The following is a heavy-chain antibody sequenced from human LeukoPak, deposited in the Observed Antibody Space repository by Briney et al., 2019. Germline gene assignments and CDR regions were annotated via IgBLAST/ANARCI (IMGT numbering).Heavy chain of an antibody. D-gene: IGHD3-22*01. CDR3: AKDRALITMIPFDY. J-gene: IGHJ4*02. CDR1: GFTYSSYA. CDR2: ISGSGGST. V-gene: IGHV3-23*01. Sequence: GGSLRLXCAASGFTYSSYAMRWVRQAPGKGLEWVSAISGSGGSTYYADSVKGRFTISRDNSKNTLYLQMNSLRAEDTAVYYCAKDRALITMIPFDYWGQGTLVTVSS.